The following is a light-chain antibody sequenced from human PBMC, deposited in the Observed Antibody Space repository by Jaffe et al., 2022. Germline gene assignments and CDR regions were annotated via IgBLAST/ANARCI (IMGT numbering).Light chain of an antibody. V-gene: IGKV1-39*01. CDR2: AAS. CDR3: QQTYSYPST. Sequence: IQMTQSPSSLSASVGDRVTITCRASQAVSNYVNWYQQKPGKPPTLLIYAASILQRGVPSTFTARASGTDFTLTINNLQPDDFATYFCQQTYSYPSTFGQGTKLEI. J-gene: IGKJ2*01. CDR1: QAVSNY.